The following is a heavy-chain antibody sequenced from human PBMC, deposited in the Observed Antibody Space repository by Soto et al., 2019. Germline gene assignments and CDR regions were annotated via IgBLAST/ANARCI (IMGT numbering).Heavy chain of an antibody. CDR1: GFTFRSFT. J-gene: IGHJ5*02. Sequence: GGSLRLSCAASGFTFRSFTMNWFRQAPGKGLEWVSTISSNSAYIYYTDALRGRFTISRDNAKNSLHLQMNSLRAEDTAVYYCTRDASRDSSARGWFDPWGPGTLVTVSS. V-gene: IGHV3-21*01. CDR3: TRDASRDSSARGWFDP. CDR2: ISSNSAYI. D-gene: IGHD6-13*01.